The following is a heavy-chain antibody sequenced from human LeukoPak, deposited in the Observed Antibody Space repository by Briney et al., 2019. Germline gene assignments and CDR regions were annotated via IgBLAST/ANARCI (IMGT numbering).Heavy chain of an antibody. CDR3: ARVGEDYDFWSGYAFDI. Sequence: ASVKVSCKASGYNFTSYGISWVRQAPGQGLEWMGWISAYNGNTNYAQKLQGRVTMTTDTSTSTAYMELRSLRSDDTAVYYCARVGEDYDFWSGYAFDIWGQGTMVTVSS. V-gene: IGHV1-18*01. J-gene: IGHJ3*02. CDR1: GYNFTSYG. D-gene: IGHD3-3*01. CDR2: ISAYNGNT.